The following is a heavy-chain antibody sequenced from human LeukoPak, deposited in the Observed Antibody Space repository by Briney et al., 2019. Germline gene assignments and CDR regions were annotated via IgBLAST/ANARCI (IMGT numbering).Heavy chain of an antibody. CDR2: TYTSGST. CDR3: ARDRGYCSSTSCSPFDY. CDR1: GGSISSYY. J-gene: IGHJ4*02. Sequence: SETLSLTCTVSGGSISSYYWSWIRQPAGKGLEWIGRTYTSGSTNYNPSLKSRVTMSVDTSKNQFSLKLSSVTAADTAVYYCARDRGYCSSTSCSPFDYWGQGTLVTVSS. D-gene: IGHD2-2*01. V-gene: IGHV4-4*07.